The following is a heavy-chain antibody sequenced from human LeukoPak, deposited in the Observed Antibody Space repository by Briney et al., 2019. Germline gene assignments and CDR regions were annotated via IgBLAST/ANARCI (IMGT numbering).Heavy chain of an antibody. V-gene: IGHV1-24*01. D-gene: IGHD5-18*01. Sequence: ASVKVSCKVSGYTLTELSMHWVRQAPRKGLEWMGGFDPEDGETIYAQKFQGRVTMTEDTSTDTAYMELSSLRSEDTAVYYCATAGIQLWLRSGDAFDIWGQGTMVTVSS. CDR3: ATAGIQLWLRSGDAFDI. J-gene: IGHJ3*02. CDR2: FDPEDGET. CDR1: GYTLTELS.